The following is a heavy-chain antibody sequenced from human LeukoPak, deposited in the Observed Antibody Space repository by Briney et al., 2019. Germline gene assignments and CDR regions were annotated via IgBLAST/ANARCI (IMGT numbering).Heavy chain of an antibody. V-gene: IGHV4-59*01. Sequence: PSETLSLTCTVSGGSISSYYWSWIRQPPGKGLEWIGYIYYSGSTNYNPSLKSRVTISVDTSKNQFSLKLSSVTAADTAVYYFSSPLVVTTMTTAGRDYYYYMDVWGKGITVTVSS. CDR2: IYYSGST. D-gene: IGHD5-18*01. CDR1: GGSISSYY. J-gene: IGHJ6*03. CDR3: SSPLVVTTMTTAGRDYYYYMDV.